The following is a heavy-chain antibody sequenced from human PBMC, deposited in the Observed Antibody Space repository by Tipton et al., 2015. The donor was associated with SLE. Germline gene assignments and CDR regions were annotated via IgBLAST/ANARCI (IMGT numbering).Heavy chain of an antibody. J-gene: IGHJ6*03. V-gene: IGHV4-39*07. CDR2: VYSSGST. CDR3: AARTGDVLYYYYMDV. CDR1: GVSISSSSFY. D-gene: IGHD7-27*01. Sequence: TLSLTCSVSGVSISSSSFYWGWIRQPPGKGLEWLGSVYSSGSTFYNPSLQSRVTISVDTSKNEFSLRLTSVTAADTAVYYCAARTGDVLYYYYMDVWGKGTTVTVSS.